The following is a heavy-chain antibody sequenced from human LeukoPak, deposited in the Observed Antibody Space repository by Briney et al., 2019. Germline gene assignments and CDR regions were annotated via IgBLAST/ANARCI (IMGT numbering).Heavy chain of an antibody. D-gene: IGHD1-26*01. CDR3: AKGDTTWELPHDY. J-gene: IGHJ4*02. Sequence: GGSLRLSCAASGFTLSNAWMNWVRQAPGKGLEWVGLIKSKTNGETRDYAAPVKGRFTISRDDSDNTLYLQMNSLKNEDTAVYYCAKGDTTWELPHDYWGQGTLVTVSS. CDR2: IKSKTNGETR. V-gene: IGHV3-15*01. CDR1: GFTLSNAW.